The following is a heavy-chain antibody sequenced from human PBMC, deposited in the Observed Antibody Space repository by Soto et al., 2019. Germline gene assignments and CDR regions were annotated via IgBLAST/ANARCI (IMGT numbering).Heavy chain of an antibody. CDR2: ISSSGSTI. J-gene: IGHJ5*02. CDR1: GFTFSDYY. V-gene: IGHV3-11*01. CDR3: ARPNYYDSSGYFGWFDP. D-gene: IGHD3-22*01. Sequence: GESLRLSCAASGFTFSDYYMSWIHQAPGKGLEWVSYISSSGSTIYYADSVKGRFTISRDNAKNSLYLQMNSLRAEDTAVYYCARPNYYDSSGYFGWFDPWGQGTLVTVSS.